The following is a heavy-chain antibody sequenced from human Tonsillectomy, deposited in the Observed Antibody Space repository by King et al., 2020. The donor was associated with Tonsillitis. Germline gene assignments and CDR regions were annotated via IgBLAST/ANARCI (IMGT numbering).Heavy chain of an antibody. D-gene: IGHD2-2*01. CDR2: IHTSGST. V-gene: IGHV4-4*07. Sequence: QLQESGPGLVKPSGTLSSPCTVLGAPISSYYWSLIRQPARKGLEWVGRIHTSGSTNYNPSLESRVTMSVDTPKKQFSLKLTSLTAADTAVYYCARVQPVGSTRFDYWGQGILVTVSS. CDR1: GAPISSYY. J-gene: IGHJ4*02. CDR3: ARVQPVGSTRFDY.